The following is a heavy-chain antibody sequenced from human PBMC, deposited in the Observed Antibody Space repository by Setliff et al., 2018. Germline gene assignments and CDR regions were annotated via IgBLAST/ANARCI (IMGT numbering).Heavy chain of an antibody. Sequence: TLSLPCTVSGGSMRSISYYWGWVRQPPGKGLEWIGTIYDSGTTYYNPSLKSRVTISVDTSKNQFSLRLSSVTAADTAVYYCAICRYQVPYNYWGQGSLVTVSS. CDR1: GGSMRSISYY. V-gene: IGHV4-39*01. D-gene: IGHD2-2*01. CDR3: AICRYQVPYNY. CDR2: IYDSGTT. J-gene: IGHJ4*02.